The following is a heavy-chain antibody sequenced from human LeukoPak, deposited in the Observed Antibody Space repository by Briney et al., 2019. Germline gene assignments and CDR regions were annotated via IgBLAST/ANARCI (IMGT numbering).Heavy chain of an antibody. Sequence: GGSLRLSCAASGFTFSSSPMSWVRQASGTGLEWVSSTSESGDYTYYADSVKGRFTISRDNSKNTLYLRMNSLRTEDTAVYFCAKDLRKSGNYGYFDLWGQGTLVTVSS. CDR3: AKDLRKSGNYGYFDL. CDR2: TSESGDYT. CDR1: GFTFSSSP. V-gene: IGHV3-23*01. J-gene: IGHJ4*02. D-gene: IGHD3-16*01.